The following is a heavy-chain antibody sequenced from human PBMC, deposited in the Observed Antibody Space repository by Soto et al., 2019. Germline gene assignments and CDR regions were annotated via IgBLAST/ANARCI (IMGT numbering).Heavy chain of an antibody. D-gene: IGHD5-18*01. Sequence: QLQLVQSGAEVKTPGASVRVSCKAAGFSFSTYGITWVRQAPGQGLEWMGWITASNGNTRYGQNLQGRLTMTTDTSTNTAYINLWRLSFDDTAMYYCARGNSYGSFWYFDLWGRGTLITVSS. CDR2: ITASNGNT. V-gene: IGHV1-18*04. CDR3: ARGNSYGSFWYFDL. CDR1: GFSFSTYG. J-gene: IGHJ2*01.